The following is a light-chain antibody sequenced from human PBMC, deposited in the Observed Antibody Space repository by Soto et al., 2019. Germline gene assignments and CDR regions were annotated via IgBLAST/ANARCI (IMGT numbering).Light chain of an antibody. Sequence: QSVLIQPPSVSGAPGQTVTISCSGSSSNIGDNAVTWYQQVPGKAPRLLIYYDDLLPSGVSDRFSGSKSGTSASLAISGLQPEDEADYYCAARDDGLNGRVFGGGTKLTVL. CDR3: AARDDGLNGRV. CDR2: YDD. CDR1: SSNIGDNA. V-gene: IGLV1-36*01. J-gene: IGLJ2*01.